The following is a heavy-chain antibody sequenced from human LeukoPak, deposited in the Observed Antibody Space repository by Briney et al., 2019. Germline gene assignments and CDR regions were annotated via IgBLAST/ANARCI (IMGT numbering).Heavy chain of an antibody. J-gene: IGHJ4*02. Sequence: GGSLRLSCAASGFTFSSDWMHWVRQAPGKGLVWVSRINRDGRSTTYADSVKGRFTISRDNAKNSLYLQMNSLRAEDTALYYCARDYPRWLHSFDYWGQGTLVTVSS. V-gene: IGHV3-74*01. CDR3: ARDYPRWLHSFDY. D-gene: IGHD5-24*01. CDR1: GFTFSSDW. CDR2: INRDGRST.